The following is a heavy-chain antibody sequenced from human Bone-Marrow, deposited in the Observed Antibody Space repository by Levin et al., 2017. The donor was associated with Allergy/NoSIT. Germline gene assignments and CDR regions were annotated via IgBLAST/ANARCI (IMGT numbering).Heavy chain of an antibody. V-gene: IGHV4-61*01. Sequence: SETLSLTCTVSGGSVSSARYYWSWIRQPPGKGLEWIGYIYYSGSTNYNPSLKSRVTISIDTSKNQFSLKLSSVTAADTAVYYYARDHNYGKSLDIWGQGTKVTVSS. CDR3: ARDHNYGKSLDI. D-gene: IGHD4-11*01. J-gene: IGHJ3*02. CDR1: GGSVSSARYY. CDR2: IYYSGST.